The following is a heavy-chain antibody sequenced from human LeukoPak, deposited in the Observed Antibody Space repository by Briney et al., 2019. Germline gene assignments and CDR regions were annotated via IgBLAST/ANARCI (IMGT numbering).Heavy chain of an antibody. CDR1: GGSINSYY. CDR2: IYYSGST. V-gene: IGHV4-59*01. D-gene: IGHD2-8*01. CDR3: TSGGMVSGDY. J-gene: IGHJ4*01. Sequence: SETLSLTCTVSGGSINSYYWSRIRQPPGKGLEWIGYIYYSGSTIYNPSLKSRVTISRDTSKNQFSLKLRSVTAADTAVYYCTSGGMVSGDYWGHGTLVTVSS.